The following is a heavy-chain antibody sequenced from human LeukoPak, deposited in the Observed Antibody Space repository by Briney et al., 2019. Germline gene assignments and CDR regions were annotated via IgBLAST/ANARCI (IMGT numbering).Heavy chain of an antibody. V-gene: IGHV3-66*01. J-gene: IGHJ4*02. CDR3: ASILRSSSGYYLDY. D-gene: IGHD3-10*01. CDR2: IYSGDTT. Sequence: GGSLRLSCAASGFTVSTNYMSWVRQAPGKGLEWVSVIYSGDTTFYADSVRGKFTISRDNSKNTLYLQMNSLRAEDTAVYYCASILRSSSGYYLDYWGQGTLVTVSS. CDR1: GFTVSTNY.